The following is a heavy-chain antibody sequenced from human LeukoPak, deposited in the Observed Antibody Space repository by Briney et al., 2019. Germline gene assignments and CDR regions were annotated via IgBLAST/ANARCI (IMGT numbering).Heavy chain of an antibody. CDR2: VSGRGGST. Sequence: PGGPLRLSCAASGFTFNSYAMSWVRQAPGKGLEWVSAVSGRGGSTYYADYVKGRSTISRDNSKNVVYFEMHSLRGEDTAVYFCARGGQNFDFWRFDYWGQGTLVVVSS. D-gene: IGHD3-3*01. J-gene: IGHJ4*02. CDR3: ARGGQNFDFWRFDY. CDR1: GFTFNSYA. V-gene: IGHV3-23*01.